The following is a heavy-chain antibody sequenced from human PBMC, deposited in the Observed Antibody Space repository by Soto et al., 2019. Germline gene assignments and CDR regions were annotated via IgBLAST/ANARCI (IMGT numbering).Heavy chain of an antibody. D-gene: IGHD3-22*01. J-gene: IGHJ4*02. CDR3: ARSKEYYYDSSGYLGY. CDR2: ISYDGSNK. CDR1: GFTFSSYA. V-gene: IGHV3-30-3*01. Sequence: PGGSLRLSCAASGFTFSSYAMHWVRQAPGKGLEWVAVISYDGSNKYYADSVKGRFTISRDNSKNTLYLQMNSLRAEDTAVYYCARSKEYYYDSSGYLGYWGQGTLVTVSS.